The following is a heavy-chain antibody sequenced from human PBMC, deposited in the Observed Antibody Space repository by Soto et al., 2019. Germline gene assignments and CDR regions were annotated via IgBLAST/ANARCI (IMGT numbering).Heavy chain of an antibody. Sequence: EVQLVESGGGLVKPGGSLRLSCAASGFTFSSYSMNWVRQAPGKGLEWVSSISSSSSYIYYADSVKGRFTISRDNAKNSLYLQMNSLRAEDTAVYYCARASYYYDSSGYHGYWGQGTLVTVSS. CDR3: ARASYYYDSSGYHGY. D-gene: IGHD3-22*01. J-gene: IGHJ4*02. V-gene: IGHV3-21*01. CDR1: GFTFSSYS. CDR2: ISSSSSYI.